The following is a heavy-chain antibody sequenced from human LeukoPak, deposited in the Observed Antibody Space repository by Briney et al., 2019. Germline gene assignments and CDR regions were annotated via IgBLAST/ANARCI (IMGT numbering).Heavy chain of an antibody. Sequence: PGGSLRLSCAASGFTFSSYAMHWVRHAPGKGLEYVSAISSNGGSTYYANSVKGRFTISRDNSKNTLYLQMGSLRAEGMAVYYCARSDSSVEMATINWGQGTLVTVSS. CDR1: GFTFSSYA. D-gene: IGHD5-24*01. V-gene: IGHV3-64*01. CDR3: ARSDSSVEMATIN. J-gene: IGHJ4*02. CDR2: ISSNGGST.